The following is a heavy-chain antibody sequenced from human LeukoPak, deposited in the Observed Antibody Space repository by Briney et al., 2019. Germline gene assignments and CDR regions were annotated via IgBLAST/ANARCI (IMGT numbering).Heavy chain of an antibody. D-gene: IGHD3-9*01. CDR3: AKGRGYFDWLLQY. CDR2: ISGSGGST. Sequence: GGSLRLSCAASGFTFSSYAMSWVRQAPGKGLEWVSAISGSGGSTYYADSVKGRFTISRDNSKNTLYLQMSSLRAEDTAVYYCAKGRGYFDWLLQYWGQGTLVTVSS. V-gene: IGHV3-23*01. CDR1: GFTFSSYA. J-gene: IGHJ4*02.